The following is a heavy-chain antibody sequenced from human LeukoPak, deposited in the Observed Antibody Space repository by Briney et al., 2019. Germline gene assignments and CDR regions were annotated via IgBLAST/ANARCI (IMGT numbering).Heavy chain of an antibody. CDR3: ARDRTRTLYYYDSSSPPRGY. Sequence: PGGSLRLSCAASGFTFSDYYMSWIRQAPGKGLEWVSYISSSGSTIYYADSVKGRFTISRDNAKNSLYLQMNSLRAEDTAVYYCARDRTRTLYYYDSSSPPRGYWGQGTLFTVSS. J-gene: IGHJ4*02. CDR1: GFTFSDYY. V-gene: IGHV3-11*04. CDR2: ISSSGSTI. D-gene: IGHD3-22*01.